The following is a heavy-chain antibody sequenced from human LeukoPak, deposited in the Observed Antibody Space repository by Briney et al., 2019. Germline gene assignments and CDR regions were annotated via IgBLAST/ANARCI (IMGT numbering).Heavy chain of an antibody. CDR3: VKTSLWFGELFGFDY. D-gene: IGHD3-10*01. CDR1: GFTFSSYA. J-gene: IGHJ4*02. CDR2: ISSNGGST. V-gene: IGHV3-64D*06. Sequence: GGSLRLSCAASGFTFSSYAMHWVRQAPGKGLEYVSAISSNGGSTYYADSVKGRLTISRDNSKNTLYLQMSRLRAEDTAVYYCVKTSLWFGELFGFDYWGQGTLVTVSS.